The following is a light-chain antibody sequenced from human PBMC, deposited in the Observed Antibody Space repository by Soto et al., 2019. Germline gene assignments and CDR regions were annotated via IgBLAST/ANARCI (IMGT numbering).Light chain of an antibody. J-gene: IGKJ5*01. CDR2: VAS. Sequence: EIVMTQSPATLSVSPCEIATLSCRAGQNIHTNLAWYQQKPVQAPRLLFYVASTGATGLPARFSGSGSGTEFTLTINSLQAEDCAVYYCQQYYNWPRTFGQGTRLEIK. CDR1: QNIHTN. V-gene: IGKV3-15*01. CDR3: QQYYNWPRT.